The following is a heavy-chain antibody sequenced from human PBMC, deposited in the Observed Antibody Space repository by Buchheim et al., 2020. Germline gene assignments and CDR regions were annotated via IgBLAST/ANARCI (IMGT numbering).Heavy chain of an antibody. CDR1: GFAFSVYA. V-gene: IGHV3-23*01. J-gene: IGHJ4*02. Sequence: EVQLLESGGGLVQPGGSLRLSCAASGFAFSVYAMSWVRQGPGKGLEWVSTISGSGDTTYYADSVRGRFTLSRDNSKNTLYLQMSTLEAEDTAVYYCAKEGVGVVPTGLWGRGTL. CDR2: ISGSGDTT. D-gene: IGHD2-15*01. CDR3: AKEGVGVVPTGL.